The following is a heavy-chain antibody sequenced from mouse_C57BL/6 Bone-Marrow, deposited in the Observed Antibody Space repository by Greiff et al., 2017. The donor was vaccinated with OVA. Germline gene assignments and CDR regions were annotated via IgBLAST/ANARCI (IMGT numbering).Heavy chain of an antibody. Sequence: EVMLVESGGDLVKPGGSLKLSCAASGFTFSSYGMSWVRQTPDKRLEWVATISTGGSYTYYPDSVKGRFTISRDNAKNTLYLQMSSLKSEDTSMYYCARSSPNYFDYWGKGTTLTVSS. CDR3: ARSSPNYFDY. CDR1: GFTFSSYG. J-gene: IGHJ2*01. CDR2: ISTGGSYT. V-gene: IGHV5-6*01.